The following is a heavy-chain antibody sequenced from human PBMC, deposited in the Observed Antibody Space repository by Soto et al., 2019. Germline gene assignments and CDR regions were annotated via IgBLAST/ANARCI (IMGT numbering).Heavy chain of an antibody. J-gene: IGHJ3*02. CDR2: ISSSSSYI. Sequence: GGSLRLSCAASGFTFSSYSMNWVRQAPGKGLEWVSFISSSSSYIYYADSVKGRFTISRDNAKNSLYLQMNSLRAEDTAVYYCAGYYDSWSGPSDIWGQGTMVTVSS. CDR3: AGYYDSWSGPSDI. CDR1: GFTFSSYS. V-gene: IGHV3-21*01. D-gene: IGHD3-3*01.